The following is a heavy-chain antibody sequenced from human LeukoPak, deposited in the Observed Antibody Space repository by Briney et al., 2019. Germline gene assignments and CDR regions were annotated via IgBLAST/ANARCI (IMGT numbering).Heavy chain of an antibody. V-gene: IGHV3-74*01. CDR2: INSDGSWT. Sequence: PGGSLRLSCAASGFTFSSYAMTWVRQAPPKGLEWVSHINSDGSWTSYADSVKGRFTISKDNAKNTVYLQTNNLRAEDTAVYYCVSFYETYWGRGTLVTVSS. D-gene: IGHD2-2*01. CDR1: GFTFSSYA. J-gene: IGHJ4*02. CDR3: VSFYETY.